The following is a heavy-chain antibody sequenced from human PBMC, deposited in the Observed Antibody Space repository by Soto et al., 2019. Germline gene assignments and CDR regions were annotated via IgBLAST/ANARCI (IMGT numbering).Heavy chain of an antibody. Sequence: QLQLQESGPGLVKPSQTLSLTCTVSGGSISSGVHYWSWIRQPTGKGLEWIGYIYYSGTTYHNPSLKSRTTISVDTSKNQFSVKLSSVTAADTAVYYCARVWSGYYKFDYWGQGTLVTVSS. J-gene: IGHJ4*02. V-gene: IGHV4-30-4*01. D-gene: IGHD3-3*01. CDR1: GGSISSGVHY. CDR3: ARVWSGYYKFDY. CDR2: IYYSGTT.